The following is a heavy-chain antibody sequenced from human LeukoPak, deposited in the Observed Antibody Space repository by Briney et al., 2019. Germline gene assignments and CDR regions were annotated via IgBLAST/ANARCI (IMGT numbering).Heavy chain of an antibody. V-gene: IGHV3-30*04. Sequence: PGGSLRLSCAASGFTFSSYAMHWVRQAPGKGLEWVAVISYDGSNKYYADSVKGRFTISRDNSKNTLYLQMNSLRAEDTAVYYCAREGDGYNLYYFDYWGQGTLVTVSS. J-gene: IGHJ4*02. CDR2: ISYDGSNK. CDR1: GFTFSSYA. CDR3: AREGDGYNLYYFDY. D-gene: IGHD5-24*01.